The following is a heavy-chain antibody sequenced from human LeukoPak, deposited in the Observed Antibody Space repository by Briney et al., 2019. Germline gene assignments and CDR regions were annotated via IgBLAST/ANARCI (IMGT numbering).Heavy chain of an antibody. D-gene: IGHD2-2*02. CDR2: IYPGDSDT. CDR1: GYSFTSYW. J-gene: IGHJ3*02. CDR3: ARSSDCGSTSCYRIDAFDI. V-gene: IGHV5-51*01. Sequence: GESLKISCKASGYSFTSYWMGWVRQMPGEGLEWMGIIYPGDSDTRYSPSFQGQVTISADKSISTAYLQWSSLKASDTAMYYCARSSDCGSTSCYRIDAFDIWGQGTMVTVSS.